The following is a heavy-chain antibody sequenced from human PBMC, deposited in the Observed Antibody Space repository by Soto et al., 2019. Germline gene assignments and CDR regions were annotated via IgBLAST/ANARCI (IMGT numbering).Heavy chain of an antibody. Sequence: EVQLLESGGGLVQPGGSLRLSCAASGFTFSSYAMSWVRQAPGKGLEWVSAISGSGGSTYYADSVKGRFTISRDNSKNTLYLQMNSLRAEDTAVYYCARDIVGAARLHYYGMDVWGQGTTVTVSS. CDR3: ARDIVGAARLHYYGMDV. CDR1: GFTFSSYA. J-gene: IGHJ6*02. V-gene: IGHV3-23*01. D-gene: IGHD1-26*01. CDR2: ISGSGGST.